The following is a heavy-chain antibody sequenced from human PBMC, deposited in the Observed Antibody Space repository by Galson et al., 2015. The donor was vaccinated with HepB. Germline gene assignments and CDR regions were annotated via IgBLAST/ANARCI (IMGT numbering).Heavy chain of an antibody. Sequence: SLRLSCAASGFTFRRYNFNWVRQAPGKGLEWVSFISSDSSYIYYADSVEGRFTISRDNAKNSLYLQINSLRPEDTAVYYCAREGEPYYFYYYAMDVWGQGTTVTVSS. J-gene: IGHJ6*02. V-gene: IGHV3-21*01. CDR2: ISSDSSYI. CDR1: GFTFRRYN. D-gene: IGHD1-14*01. CDR3: AREGEPYYFYYYAMDV.